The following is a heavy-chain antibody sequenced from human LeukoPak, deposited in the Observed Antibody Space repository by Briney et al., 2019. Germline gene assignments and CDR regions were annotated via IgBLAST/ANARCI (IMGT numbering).Heavy chain of an antibody. J-gene: IGHJ4*02. CDR3: ARGRGQQLGNFDY. D-gene: IGHD6-13*01. CDR1: GYSISSGYY. V-gene: IGHV4-38-2*02. CDR2: MYHSGST. Sequence: SETLSLTCTVSGYSISSGYYWGWIRQPPGKGLEWIESMYHSGSTYYNPSLKSRVTMSVDTSKNQFSLKLSSVTAADTAVYYCARGRGQQLGNFDYWGQGTLVTLSS.